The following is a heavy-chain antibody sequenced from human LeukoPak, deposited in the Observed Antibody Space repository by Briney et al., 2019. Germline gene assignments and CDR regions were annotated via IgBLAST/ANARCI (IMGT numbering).Heavy chain of an antibody. CDR2: ITPFNGNT. CDR1: GYTFTYRY. J-gene: IGHJ4*02. D-gene: IGHD2-21*02. CDR3: ASCGGDCYSYDY. Sequence: RASVKVSCKASGYTFTYRYLHWVRQAPGQALAWMGWITPFNGNTNYAQKFQDRVTITRDRSMSTAYMELSSLRSEDTAMYYCASCGGDCYSYDYWGQGTLVTVSS. V-gene: IGHV1-45*02.